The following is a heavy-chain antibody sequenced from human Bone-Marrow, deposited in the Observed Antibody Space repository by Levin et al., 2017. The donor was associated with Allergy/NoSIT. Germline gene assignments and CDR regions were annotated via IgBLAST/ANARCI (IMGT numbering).Heavy chain of an antibody. D-gene: IGHD4-17*01. CDR2: INHSGST. CDR1: GGSFSGYY. J-gene: IGHJ4*02. V-gene: IGHV4-34*01. CDR3: ARDLTVTPDY. Sequence: RSSETLSLTCAVYGGSFSGYYWSWIRQPPGKGLEWIGEINHSGSTNYNPSLKSRVTISVDTSKNQFSLKLSSVTAADTAVYYCARDLTVTPDYWGQGTLVTVSS.